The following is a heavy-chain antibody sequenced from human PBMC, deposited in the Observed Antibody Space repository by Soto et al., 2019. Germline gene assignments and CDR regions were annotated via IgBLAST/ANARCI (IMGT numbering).Heavy chain of an antibody. CDR3: ATAPPSFYFGSGSFLRGPYFDF. CDR2: FHPDDSDA. Sequence: PGESLKISCKGSGYSFSSYWIGWVRQMPGKGLEWMWTFHPDDSDARYNPSFQDQVTLSGDKSISTAYLQWSSLKASDTAIYYCATAPPSFYFGSGSFLRGPYFDFWGQGTLVTVSS. V-gene: IGHV5-51*01. D-gene: IGHD3-10*01. J-gene: IGHJ4*02. CDR1: GYSFSSYW.